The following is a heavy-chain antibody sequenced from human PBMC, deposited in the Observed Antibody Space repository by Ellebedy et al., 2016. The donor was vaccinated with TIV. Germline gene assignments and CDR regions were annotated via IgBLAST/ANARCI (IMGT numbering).Heavy chain of an antibody. D-gene: IGHD3-10*02. J-gene: IGHJ6*02. CDR1: GFTFSSYA. Sequence: GESLKISCAASGFTFSSYAMSWVRQAPGKGLEWVSSISGSGGSPHHADSVKGRFTISRDNSKNTLYLQMNSLRAEDTAVYYCAKIADARGVTISTYHYYGMDVWGQGTTVTVSS. CDR2: ISGSGGSP. V-gene: IGHV3-23*01. CDR3: AKIADARGVTISTYHYYGMDV.